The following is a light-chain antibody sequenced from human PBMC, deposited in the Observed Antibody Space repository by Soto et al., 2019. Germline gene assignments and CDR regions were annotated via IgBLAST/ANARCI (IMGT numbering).Light chain of an antibody. Sequence: QSALTQPASVSGSPGQLITISCTGTSSDVGGYNYVSWYQQHPGKAPKLMIYDVSNRPSGVSNRFSGSKSGNTASLTISGLQAEDEADYYCGSYTSSSTLGVFGTGTKVTVL. V-gene: IGLV2-14*03. J-gene: IGLJ1*01. CDR1: SSDVGGYNY. CDR3: GSYTSSSTLGV. CDR2: DVS.